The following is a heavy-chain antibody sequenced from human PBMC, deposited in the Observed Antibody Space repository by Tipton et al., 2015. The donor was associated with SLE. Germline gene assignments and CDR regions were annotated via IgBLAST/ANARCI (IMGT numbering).Heavy chain of an antibody. CDR3: TREKGH. Sequence: SLRLSCETSGFIFTNYEMNWVRQVPGKGPEWVSLIYSGGTTYYADSVKGRFTISRDNSKNSLYLHLNNLRVEDTAIYYCTREKGHWGHGTLVAVSS. V-gene: IGHV3-53*05. J-gene: IGHJ4*01. CDR2: IYSGGTT. CDR1: GFIFTNYE.